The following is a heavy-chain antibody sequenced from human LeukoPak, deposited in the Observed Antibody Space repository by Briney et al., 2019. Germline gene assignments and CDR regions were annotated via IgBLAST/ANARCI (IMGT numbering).Heavy chain of an antibody. CDR1: GFTFSSYS. J-gene: IGHJ4*02. CDR2: ISSSSSYI. D-gene: IGHD1-26*01. V-gene: IGHV3-21*01. Sequence: PGGSLRLSCAASGFTFSSYSMNWVRQAPGKGLEWVSSISSSSSYIYYADSVKGRFTISRDNAKNSLYLQMNSLRAEDRAVYYCARFGATGYASLNYWGQGTLVTVSS. CDR3: ARFGATGYASLNY.